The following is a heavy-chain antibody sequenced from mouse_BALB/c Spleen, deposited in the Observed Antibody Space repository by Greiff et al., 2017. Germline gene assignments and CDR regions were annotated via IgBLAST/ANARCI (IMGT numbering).Heavy chain of an antibody. CDR1: GFSLTSYG. V-gene: IGHV2-9*02. D-gene: IGHD1-2*01. CDR2: IWAGGST. J-gene: IGHJ3*01. Sequence: VKLVESGPGLVAPSQSLSITCTVSGFSLTSYGVHWVRQPPGKGLEWLGVIWAGGSTNYNSALMSRLSISKDNSKSQVFLKMNSLQTDDTAMYYCARDTGLLRLQCAYWGQGTLVTVSA. CDR3: ARDTGLLRLQCAY.